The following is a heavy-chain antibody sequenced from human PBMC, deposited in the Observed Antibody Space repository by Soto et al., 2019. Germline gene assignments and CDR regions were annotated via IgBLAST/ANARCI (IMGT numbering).Heavy chain of an antibody. CDR3: ARVPSPFDFYYAMDV. V-gene: IGHV4-30-4*02. Sequence: SETLSLTCTVSGDSIGSGNKYWSWIRQAPGKGLEWIGYIFSGGTTYYNPSLKSRLTMSLDTSQNQFSLKLNSVTAADTAVHFCARVPSPFDFYYAMDVWGQGTTVTVSS. CDR1: GDSIGSGNKY. D-gene: IGHD3-16*01. J-gene: IGHJ6*02. CDR2: IFSGGTT.